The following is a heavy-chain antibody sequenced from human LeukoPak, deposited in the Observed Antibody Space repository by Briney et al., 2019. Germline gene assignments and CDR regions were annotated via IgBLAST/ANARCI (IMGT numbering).Heavy chain of an antibody. V-gene: IGHV3-53*01. Sequence: GGSLRLSRAASGFTVSSNYMSWVRQAPGKGLEWVSVIYSGGSTYYAGSVRGRFTISRDNSKNTLYLQMNSLRAEDTAAYYCARVGIFGVVKTFDYWGQGTLVTVSS. CDR1: GFTVSSNY. J-gene: IGHJ4*02. CDR3: ARVGIFGVVKTFDY. CDR2: IYSGGST. D-gene: IGHD3-3*02.